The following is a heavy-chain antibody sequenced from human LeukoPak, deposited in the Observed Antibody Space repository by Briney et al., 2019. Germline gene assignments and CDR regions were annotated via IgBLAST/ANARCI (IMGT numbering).Heavy chain of an antibody. CDR1: GGSIGTSAYY. V-gene: IGHV4-31*03. D-gene: IGHD3-16*02. J-gene: IGHJ5*01. Sequence: SETLSLTCTVSGGSIGTSAYYWNWIHQHPGKGLEWIGFISDSGSTLYNPSLKSRVTISSDTSKNQFSLKLTSVTAADMPVYYCARGRYSYGWNDSWGQGTLVTVSS. CDR2: ISDSGST. CDR3: ARGRYSYGWNDS.